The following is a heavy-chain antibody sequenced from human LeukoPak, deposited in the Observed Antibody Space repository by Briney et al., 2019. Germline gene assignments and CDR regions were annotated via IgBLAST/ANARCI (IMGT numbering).Heavy chain of an antibody. CDR2: INPNSGDT. V-gene: IGHV1-2*02. CDR1: GYTFTGYY. Sequence: ASVKVSCKASGYTFTGYYMHWVRQAPGQGLEWMGWINPNSGDTNYAQKFQGRVTMTRDTSISTAYMELSSLRSEDTAVYYCARDNSVGDYAWWFDPWGQGTLVTVSS. CDR3: ARDNSVGDYAWWFDP. J-gene: IGHJ5*02. D-gene: IGHD1-26*01.